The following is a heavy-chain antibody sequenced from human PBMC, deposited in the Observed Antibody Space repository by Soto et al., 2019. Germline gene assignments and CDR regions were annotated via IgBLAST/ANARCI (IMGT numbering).Heavy chain of an antibody. J-gene: IGHJ4*02. CDR3: ARAPRYYYDSSGFDY. CDR1: GFTFSSYS. V-gene: IGHV3-48*02. D-gene: IGHD3-22*01. CDR2: ISSSSSTI. Sequence: PVGSLRLSCAASGFTFSSYSMNWVRQAPGKGLEWVSYISSSSSTIYYADSVKGRFTISRDNAKNSLYLQMNSLRDEDTAVYYCARAPRYYYDSSGFDYWGQGTLVTVSS.